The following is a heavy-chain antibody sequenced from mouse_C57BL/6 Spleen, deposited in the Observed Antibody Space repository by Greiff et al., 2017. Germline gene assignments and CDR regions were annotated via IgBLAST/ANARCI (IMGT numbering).Heavy chain of an antibody. CDR1: GYTFTSYW. CDR2: IDPSDSYT. V-gene: IGHV1-59*01. J-gene: IGHJ2*01. Sequence: QVQLQQPGAELVRPGTSVKLSCKASGYTFTSYWMHWVKQRPGQGLEWIGVIDPSDSYTNYNHKFKGKATLTVETSSSTAYMQLSSLTSEDSAVYYCAITTVVDYWGQGTTLTVSS. D-gene: IGHD1-1*01. CDR3: AITTVVDY.